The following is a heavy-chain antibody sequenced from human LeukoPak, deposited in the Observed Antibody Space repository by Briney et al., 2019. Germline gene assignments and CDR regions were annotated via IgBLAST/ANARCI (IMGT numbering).Heavy chain of an antibody. CDR3: ARAGYSGYELKD. J-gene: IGHJ4*02. CDR2: IYYSGST. V-gene: IGHV4-30-4*08. D-gene: IGHD5-12*01. CDR1: GGSISSGGYY. Sequence: SETLSLTCTASGGSISSGGYYWSWIRQPPGKGLEWIGYIYYSGSTYYNPSLKSRVTISVDTSKNQFSLKLSSVTAADTAVYYCARAGYSGYELKDWGQGTLVTVSS.